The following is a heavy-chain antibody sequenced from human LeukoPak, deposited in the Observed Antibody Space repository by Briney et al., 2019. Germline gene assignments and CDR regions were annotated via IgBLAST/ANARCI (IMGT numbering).Heavy chain of an antibody. Sequence: PGGSLRLSCAASGFTFSSYATSWVRQAPGKGLEWVSAISGSGGSTYYADSVKGRFTISRDNSKNTLYLQMNSLRAEDTAVYYCAKHVVGIEGYFDYWGQGTLVTVSS. CDR1: GFTFSSYA. J-gene: IGHJ4*02. CDR2: ISGSGGST. D-gene: IGHD1-26*01. CDR3: AKHVVGIEGYFDY. V-gene: IGHV3-23*01.